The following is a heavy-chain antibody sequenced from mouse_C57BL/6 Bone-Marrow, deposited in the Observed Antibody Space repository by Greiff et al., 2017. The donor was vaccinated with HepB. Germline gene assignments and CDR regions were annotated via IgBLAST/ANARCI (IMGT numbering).Heavy chain of an antibody. J-gene: IGHJ4*01. D-gene: IGHD1-1*01. CDR3: ARDYYGYAMDY. Sequence: QVQLQQPGAELVKPGASVKLSCKASGYTFTSYWMHWVKLRPGQGLEWIGMIHPNSGSTNYNEKFKSKATLTVDKSSSTAYMQLSSLTSEDSAVYYCARDYYGYAMDYWGQGTSVTVSS. V-gene: IGHV1-64*01. CDR1: GYTFTSYW. CDR2: IHPNSGST.